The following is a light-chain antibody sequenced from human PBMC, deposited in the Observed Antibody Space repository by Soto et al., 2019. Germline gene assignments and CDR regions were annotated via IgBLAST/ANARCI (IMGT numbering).Light chain of an antibody. Sequence: QSALTQPASVSGSPGQSITISCTGSSSDVGGYNYVSWYQQHPGKAPKLMIYEVNNRPSGLSNRFSGSKSGNTASLTISGLQAEDEAEYHCSSYTSNNTVVFGGGTKLTVL. CDR2: EVN. V-gene: IGLV2-14*01. CDR1: SSDVGGYNY. CDR3: SSYTSNNTVV. J-gene: IGLJ2*01.